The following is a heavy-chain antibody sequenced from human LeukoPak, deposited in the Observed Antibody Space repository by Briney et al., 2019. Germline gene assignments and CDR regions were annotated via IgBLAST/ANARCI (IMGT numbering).Heavy chain of an antibody. Sequence: PGGSLRLSCAASGFTFSSHSMNWVRQAPGKGLEWVSSISSSSSYIYYADSVKGRFTISRDNSKNTLYLQMNSLRAADTAVYYCARDKEDDYVWGSYGVFDYWGQGTLVTVSS. CDR3: ARDKEDDYVWGSYGVFDY. J-gene: IGHJ4*02. CDR1: GFTFSSHS. V-gene: IGHV3-21*01. D-gene: IGHD3-16*01. CDR2: ISSSSSYI.